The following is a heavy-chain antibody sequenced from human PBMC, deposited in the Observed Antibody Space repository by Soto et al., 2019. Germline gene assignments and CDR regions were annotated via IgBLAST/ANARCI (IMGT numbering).Heavy chain of an antibody. D-gene: IGHD4-17*01. CDR1: GFTFSSYS. CDR2: ISSSSSYI. CDR3: ARLFDYGDYGSYYYYMDV. V-gene: IGHV3-21*01. Sequence: GESLKISCAASGFTFSSYSMNWVRQAPGKGLEWVSSISSSSSYIYYADSVKGRFTISRDNAKNSLYLQMNSLRAEDTAVYYCARLFDYGDYGSYYYYMDVWGKGTTVTVSS. J-gene: IGHJ6*03.